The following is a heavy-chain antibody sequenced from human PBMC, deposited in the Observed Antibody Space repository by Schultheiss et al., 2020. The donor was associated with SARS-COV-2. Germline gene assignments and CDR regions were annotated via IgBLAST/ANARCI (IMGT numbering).Heavy chain of an antibody. V-gene: IGHV4-4*02. J-gene: IGHJ4*02. CDR2: VYHSGST. D-gene: IGHD1-1*01. CDR1: GGSISSGDW. CDR3: ARKGEDWNDLAY. Sequence: SETLSLTCAVSGGSISSGDWWSWVRQPPGKGLEWIGEVYHSGSTNYNPSLRRRVTISVDKSKNQFSLKVSSMSAADTAVYYCARKGEDWNDLAYWGQGTLVTAPQ.